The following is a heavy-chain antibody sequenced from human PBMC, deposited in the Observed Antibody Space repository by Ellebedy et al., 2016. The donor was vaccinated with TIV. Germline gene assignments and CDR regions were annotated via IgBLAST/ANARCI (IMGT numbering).Heavy chain of an antibody. CDR2: ISWNSGSI. CDR1: GFTFDDYA. J-gene: IGHJ4*02. Sequence: SLKISCAPSGFTFDDYAMHWVRQAPGKGLEWVSGISWNSGSIDYADSVKGRFTISRDNSKNTLYLQMNSLRAEDTAVYYCAKDYSYSSSWYGFDYWGQGTLVTVSS. D-gene: IGHD6-13*01. V-gene: IGHV3-9*01. CDR3: AKDYSYSSSWYGFDY.